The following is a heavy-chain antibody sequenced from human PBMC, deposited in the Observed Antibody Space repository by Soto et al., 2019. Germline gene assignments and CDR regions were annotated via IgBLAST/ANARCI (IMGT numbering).Heavy chain of an antibody. CDR1: EFAFNYYS. V-gene: IGHV3-48*02. CDR2: ISSSSITR. J-gene: IGHJ6*02. Sequence: GGSLRLSCAASEFAFNYYSMNWVRQAPGKGLEWVSYISSSSITRTSADSVKGRFTISSDNDKNSLYLQMNSLRDEDTAVYYCARVRREYFYDHYGRDVGGEGTTVNV. CDR3: ARVRREYFYDHYGRDV. D-gene: IGHD3-16*01.